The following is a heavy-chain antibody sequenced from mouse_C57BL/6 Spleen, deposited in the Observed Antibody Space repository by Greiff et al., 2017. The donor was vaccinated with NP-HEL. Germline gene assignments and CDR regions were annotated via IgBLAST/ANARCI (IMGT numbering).Heavy chain of an antibody. CDR3: ARDYYGSSRFAY. J-gene: IGHJ3*01. CDR1: GYTFTDYY. CDR2: IYPGSGNT. V-gene: IGHV1-76*01. D-gene: IGHD1-1*01. Sequence: QVQLQQSGAELVRPGASVKLSCKASGYTFTDYYINWVKQRPGQGLEWIARIYPGSGNTYYNEKFKGKATLTAEKSSSTAYMQLSSLTSEDSAVYFCARDYYGSSRFAYWGQGTLVTVSA.